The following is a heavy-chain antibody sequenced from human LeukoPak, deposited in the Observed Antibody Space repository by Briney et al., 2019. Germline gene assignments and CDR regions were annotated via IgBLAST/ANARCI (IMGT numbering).Heavy chain of an antibody. CDR3: AKGVAAAGTNYFDY. J-gene: IGHJ4*02. CDR2: ISGSGGST. V-gene: IGHV3-23*01. Sequence: GGSLRLSCAASGFTFSSYAMSWVRQAPGKGLEWVSAISGSGGSTYYADSVKGRFTISRDNSKNTLYLQMNSLRAEDTAVYCCAKGVAAAGTNYFDYWGQGTLVTVSS. CDR1: GFTFSSYA. D-gene: IGHD6-13*01.